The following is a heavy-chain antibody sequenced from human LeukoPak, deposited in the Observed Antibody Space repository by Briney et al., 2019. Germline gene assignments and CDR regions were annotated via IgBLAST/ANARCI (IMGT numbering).Heavy chain of an antibody. J-gene: IGHJ3*02. CDR3: TTALWFGESDDAFDI. Sequence: GGSLRLSCAASGFTFSNAWMSWVRQAPGKGLEWVGRIKSKTDGGTTDYAAPVKGRFTISRDGSKNTLYLQMNSLKTEDTAVYYCTTALWFGESDDAFDIWGQGTMVTVSS. CDR1: GFTFSNAW. D-gene: IGHD3-10*01. V-gene: IGHV3-15*01. CDR2: IKSKTDGGTT.